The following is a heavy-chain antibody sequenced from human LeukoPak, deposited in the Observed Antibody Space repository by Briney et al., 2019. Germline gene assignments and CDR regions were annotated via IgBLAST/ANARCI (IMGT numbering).Heavy chain of an antibody. CDR3: ARGPRTDSFDY. D-gene: IGHD4-17*01. CDR2: IWYDGSNK. Sequence: PGGSLRLSCAASGFTFSSYGMHWVRQAPGKGLEWVAVIWYDGSNKYYADSVKGRFAISRDNSKNTLYLQMNSLRAEDTAVYYCARGPRTDSFDYWGQGILVTVSS. J-gene: IGHJ4*02. CDR1: GFTFSSYG. V-gene: IGHV3-33*01.